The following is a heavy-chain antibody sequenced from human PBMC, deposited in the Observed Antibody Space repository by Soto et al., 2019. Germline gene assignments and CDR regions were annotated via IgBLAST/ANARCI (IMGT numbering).Heavy chain of an antibody. Sequence: VKVSCKASGYSFTSYGISLVRQAPGQGLEWMGWISAYNGNTNCAQKLQGRVTVTTDTSTRTVYMELRSLRSDDTAVYYCARDLYCSSTSCRNYGMDVWGQGTTVTVSS. D-gene: IGHD2-2*01. CDR1: GYSFTSYG. CDR2: ISAYNGNT. V-gene: IGHV1-18*01. J-gene: IGHJ6*02. CDR3: ARDLYCSSTSCRNYGMDV.